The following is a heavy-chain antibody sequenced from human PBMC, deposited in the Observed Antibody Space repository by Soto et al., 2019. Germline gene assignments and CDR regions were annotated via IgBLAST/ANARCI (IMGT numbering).Heavy chain of an antibody. Sequence: GGSLRLSCAASGFTFSSYAMSWVRQAPGKGLEWVSAISGSGGSTYYADSVKGRFTISRDNSKNTLYLQMNSLRAEDTAVYYCAKARYYDSSVHYFDYWGQGTLVTVSS. J-gene: IGHJ4*02. CDR2: ISGSGGST. CDR1: GFTFSSYA. V-gene: IGHV3-23*01. CDR3: AKARYYDSSVHYFDY. D-gene: IGHD3-22*01.